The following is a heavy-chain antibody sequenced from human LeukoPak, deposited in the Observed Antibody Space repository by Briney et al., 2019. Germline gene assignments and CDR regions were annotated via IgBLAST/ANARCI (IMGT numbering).Heavy chain of an antibody. CDR2: INPNSGGT. D-gene: IGHD6-13*01. J-gene: IGHJ4*02. CDR3: ARAAVPAAGTNY. Sequence: ASVKVSCKASGYTFTGYYMHWVRQAPGQGLEWMGWINPNSGGTNYAQKLQGRATMTTDTSTSTAYMELRSLRSDDTAVYYCARAAVPAAGTNYWGQGTLVTVSS. V-gene: IGHV1-2*02. CDR1: GYTFTGYY.